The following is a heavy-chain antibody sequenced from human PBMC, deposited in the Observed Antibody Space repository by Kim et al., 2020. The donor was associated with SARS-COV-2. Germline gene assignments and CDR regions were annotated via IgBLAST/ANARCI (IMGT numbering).Heavy chain of an antibody. D-gene: IGHD5-18*01. V-gene: IGHV3-48*03. CDR1: GFTFSSYE. J-gene: IGHJ4*02. Sequence: GGSLRLSCAASGFTFSSYEMNWVRQAPGKGLEWVSYISSSGSTIYYADSVKGRFTISRDNAKNSLYLQMNSLRAEDTAVYYCARDQAGYSYGIGGWRYFDYWGQGTLVTVSS. CDR3: ARDQAGYSYGIGGWRYFDY. CDR2: ISSSGSTI.